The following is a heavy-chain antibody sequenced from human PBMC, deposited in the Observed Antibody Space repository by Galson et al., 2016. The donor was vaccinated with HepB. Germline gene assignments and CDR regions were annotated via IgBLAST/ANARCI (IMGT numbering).Heavy chain of an antibody. D-gene: IGHD3-22*01. V-gene: IGHV3-23*01. Sequence: SLRLSCAASGFTFSGYAMSWVRQAPGKGLEWVSSIGGSGPNTYHADSVRGRFSVSRDNSRNTLSLQMNTLRAEDTAIYFCTRVGPTGYYFDYWGQGALVTVSS. CDR1: GFTFSGYA. CDR3: TRVGPTGYYFDY. J-gene: IGHJ4*02. CDR2: IGGSGPNT.